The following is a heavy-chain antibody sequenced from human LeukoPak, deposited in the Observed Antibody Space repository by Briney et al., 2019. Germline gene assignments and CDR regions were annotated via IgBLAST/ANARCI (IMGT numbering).Heavy chain of an antibody. V-gene: IGHV4-34*01. CDR2: INHSGST. J-gene: IGHJ5*02. CDR3: ARGPFLDWNDLENWFDP. Sequence: PSETLSLTCAVYGGSFSGYYWSWIRQPPGKGLEWIGEINHSGSTNYNPSLKSRVTISVDTSKNQFSLKLSSVTAADTAVYYCARGPFLDWNDLENWFDPWSQGTLVTVSS. CDR1: GGSFSGYY. D-gene: IGHD1-1*01.